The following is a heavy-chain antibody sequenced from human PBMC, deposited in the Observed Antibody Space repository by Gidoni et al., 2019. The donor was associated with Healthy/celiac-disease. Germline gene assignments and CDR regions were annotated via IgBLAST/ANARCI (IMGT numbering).Heavy chain of an antibody. CDR3: TRFAVGATGEFDY. CDR1: GFTFSNAW. Sequence: EVQLVESGGGLVKPGGSLRLSCAASGFTFSNAWMNWVRQAPGKGLEWVGSIKSKTDGGTTDYAAPVKGRFTISRDDSKNKLYLQMNSLKTEDTAVYYCTRFAVGATGEFDYWGQGTLVTVSS. D-gene: IGHD1-26*01. V-gene: IGHV3-15*07. CDR2: IKSKTDGGTT. J-gene: IGHJ4*02.